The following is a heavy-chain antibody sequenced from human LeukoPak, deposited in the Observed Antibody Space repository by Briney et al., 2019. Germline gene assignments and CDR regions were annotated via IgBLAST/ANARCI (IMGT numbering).Heavy chain of an antibody. J-gene: IGHJ5*02. V-gene: IGHV4-38-2*02. CDR1: GYSISSGYY. CDR3: AREIDYGDYGWFDP. Sequence: SETLSLTCTVSGYSISSGYYWGWIRQPPGKGLEWIGSIYHSGSTYYNPSLKSRVTISVDTSKNQFSLKLSSVTAADTAVYYCAREIDYGDYGWFDPWGQGTLVTVSS. D-gene: IGHD4-17*01. CDR2: IYHSGST.